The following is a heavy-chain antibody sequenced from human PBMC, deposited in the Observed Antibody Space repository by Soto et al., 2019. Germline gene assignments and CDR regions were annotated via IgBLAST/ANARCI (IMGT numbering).Heavy chain of an antibody. J-gene: IGHJ4*02. D-gene: IGHD6-19*01. CDR3: ARDSGRGWYFDC. Sequence: SVKVSCKASGGTFSSYAISWVRQAPGQGLEWMGGIIPIFGTANYAQKFQGRVTITADKSTSTAYMELSSLRSEDTAVYYCARDSGRGWYFDCWGQGTLVTVSS. CDR2: IIPIFGTA. CDR1: GGTFSSYA. V-gene: IGHV1-69*06.